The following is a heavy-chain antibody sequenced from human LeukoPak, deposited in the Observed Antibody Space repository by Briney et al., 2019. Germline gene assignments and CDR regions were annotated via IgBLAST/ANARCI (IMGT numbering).Heavy chain of an antibody. J-gene: IGHJ5*02. CDR2: ISAYNGNT. CDR3: ARRSAYYWERPRFDP. Sequence: ASVKVSCKASGYTFTSYGISWVRQAPGQGLEWMGWISAYNGNTNYAQKLQGRVTMTTDTSTSTAYMELRSLRSDDTAVYYCARRSAYYWERPRFDPWGQGTLVTVSS. CDR1: GYTFTSYG. V-gene: IGHV1-18*01. D-gene: IGHD3-22*01.